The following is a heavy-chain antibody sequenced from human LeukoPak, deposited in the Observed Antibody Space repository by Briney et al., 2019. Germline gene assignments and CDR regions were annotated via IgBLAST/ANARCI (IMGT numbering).Heavy chain of an antibody. CDR1: GGSISSGSYY. CDR2: IYYSGST. V-gene: IGHV4-61*10. Sequence: PSQTLSLTCTVSGGSISSGSYYWSWIRQPAGKGLEWIGYIYYSGSTNYNPSLKSRVTISVDTSKNQFSLKLSSVTAADTAVYYCARVKITIFGVVIQAFDIWGHGTMVTVSS. J-gene: IGHJ3*02. CDR3: ARVKITIFGVVIQAFDI. D-gene: IGHD3-3*01.